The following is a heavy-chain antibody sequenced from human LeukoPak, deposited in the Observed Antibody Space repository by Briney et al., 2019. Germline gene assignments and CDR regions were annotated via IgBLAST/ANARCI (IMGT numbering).Heavy chain of an antibody. CDR2: VFSSVST. CDR1: SGSISSYY. J-gene: IGHJ4*02. CDR3: AREDTSRYYLGVDY. Sequence: SETLSPTCTVSSGSISSYYCNWIRQPAGEGLEWIGRVFSSVSTNYNPSLKSRVTMSVDTSTNQFSLRLSSLTAADTPVYYCAREDTSRYYLGVDYWGQGTLVTVSS. V-gene: IGHV4-4*07. D-gene: IGHD3-22*01.